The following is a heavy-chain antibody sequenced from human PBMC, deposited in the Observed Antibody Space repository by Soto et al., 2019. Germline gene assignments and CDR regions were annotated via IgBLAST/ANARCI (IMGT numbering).Heavy chain of an antibody. CDR1: GFTFSNAW. Sequence: PGGSLRLSCAASGFTFSNAWMSWVRQAPGKGLEWVGRIKSKTDGGTTDYAAPVKGRFTISRDNAKNTVYLQIDSLRAEDTAVYYCARSLPGTYGAFDLWGQGTMVTVSS. CDR2: IKSKTDGGTT. J-gene: IGHJ3*01. D-gene: IGHD1-7*01. V-gene: IGHV3-15*05. CDR3: ARSLPGTYGAFDL.